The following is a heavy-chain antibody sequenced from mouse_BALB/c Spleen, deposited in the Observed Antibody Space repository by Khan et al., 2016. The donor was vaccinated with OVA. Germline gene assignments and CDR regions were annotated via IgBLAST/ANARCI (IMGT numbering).Heavy chain of an antibody. D-gene: IGHD2-14*01. V-gene: IGHV1-4*01. Sequence: QVQLKESGAELARPGASVKMSCKASGYTFTSYTIHWIKQRPGQGLEWIGYINPSSGYTNYNQKFKDKATLTADKSSTTAYMQLSSLTSDDSAVYYRARDGAYYRNDGGFAYWGQGTPVTVSA. CDR2: INPSSGYT. CDR1: GYTFTSYT. CDR3: ARDGAYYRNDGGFAY. J-gene: IGHJ3*01.